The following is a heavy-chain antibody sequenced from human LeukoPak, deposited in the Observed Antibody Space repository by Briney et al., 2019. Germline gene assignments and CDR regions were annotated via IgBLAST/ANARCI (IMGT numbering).Heavy chain of an antibody. V-gene: IGHV1-18*01. CDR2: ISAYNGNT. D-gene: IGHD3-22*01. J-gene: IGHJ4*02. CDR3: ARVDYYDSSGYYHFDY. CDR1: GYTFTSYG. Sequence: ASVKVSCKASGYTFTSYGISWVRQAPGQGLEWMGWISAYNGNTNYAQKPQGRVTMTTDTSTSTAYMELRSLRSDDTAVYYCARVDYYDSSGYYHFDYWGQGTLVTVSS.